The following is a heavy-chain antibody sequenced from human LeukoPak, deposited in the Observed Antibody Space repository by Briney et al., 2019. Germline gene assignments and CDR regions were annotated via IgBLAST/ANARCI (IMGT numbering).Heavy chain of an antibody. CDR1: GLTFSSYW. CDR2: IKQDGSEK. J-gene: IGHJ2*01. Sequence: PGGSLRLSCAASGLTFSSYWMSWVCQAPGKGLEWVANIKQDGSEKYYVDSVKGRFTISRDNAKNSLYLQMNSLRAEDTAVYYCARERGEILRYFDWLPSWYFDLWGRGTLVTVSS. V-gene: IGHV3-7*03. CDR3: ARERGEILRYFDWLPSWYFDL. D-gene: IGHD3-9*01.